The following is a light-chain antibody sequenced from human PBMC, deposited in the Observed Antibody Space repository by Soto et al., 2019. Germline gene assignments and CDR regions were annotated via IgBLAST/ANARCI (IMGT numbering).Light chain of an antibody. CDR3: QKYNSLPPT. J-gene: IGKJ4*01. V-gene: IGKV1-27*01. CDR1: QHIMND. CDR2: SAS. Sequence: DIQVTQSPSSLSASVGDRVTITCRAIQHIMNDLAWYQQKPGKPPNLLISSASTLQPGVPSRFSGSGFGTDFTLTISNLQPEDFATYYCQKYNSLPPTFGGGTQVAIK.